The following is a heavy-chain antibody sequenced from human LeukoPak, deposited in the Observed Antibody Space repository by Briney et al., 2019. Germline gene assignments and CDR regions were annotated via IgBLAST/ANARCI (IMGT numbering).Heavy chain of an antibody. Sequence: SETLSLTCAVSGDSISLYYWSWIRQPPGKGLEWIGCIYYSGSTNYNPSLKSRVTISVDTSKNQFSLKLSSVTAADTAVYYCARLTKSSAFDIWGQGTMVTVSS. CDR1: GDSISLYY. CDR2: IYYSGST. CDR3: ARLTKSSAFDI. J-gene: IGHJ3*02. V-gene: IGHV4-59*08. D-gene: IGHD1-1*01.